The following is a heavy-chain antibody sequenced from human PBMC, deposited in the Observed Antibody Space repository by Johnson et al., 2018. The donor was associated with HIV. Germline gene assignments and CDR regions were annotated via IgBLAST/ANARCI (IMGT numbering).Heavy chain of an antibody. CDR3: AKWGLGGAPKGAFDI. Sequence: VQLVESGGDLVQPGGSLRLSCAASRFTFSSYWMHWVRQVPGKGLVWVSGINSDGSDTRYADSVKGRFTISRDNAKSTLYLQMNSLRAEDTAVYYCAKWGLGGAPKGAFDIWGQGTMVTVSS. V-gene: IGHV3-74*01. CDR2: INSDGSDT. J-gene: IGHJ3*02. D-gene: IGHD3-16*01. CDR1: RFTFSSYW.